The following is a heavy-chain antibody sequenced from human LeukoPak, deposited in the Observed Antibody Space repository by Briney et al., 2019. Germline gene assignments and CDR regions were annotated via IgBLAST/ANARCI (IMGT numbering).Heavy chain of an antibody. D-gene: IGHD6-19*01. CDR1: GFTFSSYG. J-gene: IGHJ6*02. V-gene: IGHV3-33*01. Sequence: GGSLRLSCAASGFTFSSYGMHWVRQAPGKGLEWVAVIWYDGSNKYYADSVKGRFTISRDKAENSLYLQMNSLRAEDTAIYYCARDQWLAYYYHGMDVWGQGTTVTVSS. CDR3: ARDQWLAYYYHGMDV. CDR2: IWYDGSNK.